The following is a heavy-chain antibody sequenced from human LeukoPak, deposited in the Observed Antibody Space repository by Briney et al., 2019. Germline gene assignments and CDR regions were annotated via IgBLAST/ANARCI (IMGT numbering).Heavy chain of an antibody. CDR2: IYSGGST. V-gene: IGHV3-66*01. CDR3: AKWSSSWPFDY. CDR1: GFTVSSNY. D-gene: IGHD6-13*01. J-gene: IGHJ4*02. Sequence: PGGSLRLSCAASGFTVSSNYMSWVRQAPGKGLEWVSVIYSGGSTYYADSVKGRFTISRDNSKNTLYLQMNSLRAEDTAVYYCAKWSSSWPFDYWGQGTLVTVSS.